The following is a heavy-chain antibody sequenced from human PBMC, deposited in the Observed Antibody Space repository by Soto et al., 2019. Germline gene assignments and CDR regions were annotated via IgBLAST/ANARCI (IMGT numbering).Heavy chain of an antibody. J-gene: IGHJ4*02. CDR3: ARAGYCGPGCYYYFDY. CDR2: IKPDGSAT. Sequence: EVRLVESGGGLVQPGGSLRLSCAVSGFTFGSYWMNWVRLIPGKGLEWVAYIKPDGSATYYVDSVKGRFTISRDNAKNSLYLQMNSLRVEDTSVYYCARAGYCGPGCYYYFDYWGQGTLVTVSS. V-gene: IGHV3-7*01. D-gene: IGHD2-21*02. CDR1: GFTFGSYW.